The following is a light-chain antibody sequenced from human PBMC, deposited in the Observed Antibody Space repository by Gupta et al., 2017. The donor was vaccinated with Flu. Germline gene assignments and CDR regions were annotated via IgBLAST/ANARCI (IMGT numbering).Light chain of an antibody. CDR2: EVS. J-gene: IGKJ3*01. Sequence: ISCKSSQSLLHGDGKTYLYWYLQKPGQPPHLLIYEVSKRFSGVPDRFSGSGSGTEFTLKISRVEADDVGVYYCMQSVQIAFSCGPGTKVDIK. V-gene: IGKV2D-29*01. CDR3: MQSVQIAFS. CDR1: QSLLHGDGKTY.